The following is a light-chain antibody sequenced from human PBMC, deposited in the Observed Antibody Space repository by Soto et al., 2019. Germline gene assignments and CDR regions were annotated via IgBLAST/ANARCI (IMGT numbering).Light chain of an antibody. CDR3: QQYNYWPPYT. V-gene: IGKV3-15*01. CDR2: GAS. Sequence: EIVMTQSPATLSVSPGERATLSCRASQSVSSNLAWYQQKPRQTPRLLIYGASTRATGIPARFSGSGSGTEFTLTISSLQSEDFSVYYCQQYNYWPPYTFGQGTKLEIK. J-gene: IGKJ2*01. CDR1: QSVSSN.